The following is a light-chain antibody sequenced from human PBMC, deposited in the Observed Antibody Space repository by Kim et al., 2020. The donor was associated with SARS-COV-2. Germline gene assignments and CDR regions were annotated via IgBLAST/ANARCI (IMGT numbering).Light chain of an antibody. Sequence: DIQMTQSPSSLSASVGDRVTITCRASQTISGYLNWYQQKPGKAPKLLIYAASSLQSGVPSRFSGGGSGTDFTLTISSLQPEDFATYYCQQSYSIPRTVGQGTKVDIK. V-gene: IGKV1-39*01. CDR2: AAS. CDR3: QQSYSIPRT. J-gene: IGKJ1*01. CDR1: QTISGY.